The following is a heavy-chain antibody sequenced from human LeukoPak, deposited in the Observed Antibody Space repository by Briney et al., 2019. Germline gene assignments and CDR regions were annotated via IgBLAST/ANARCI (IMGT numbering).Heavy chain of an antibody. Sequence: SETLSLTCAVYGRSFSGYYWSWIRQPPGKGLEWIGEINHSGSTNYNPSLKSRVTISVDTSKNQFSLKLSSVTAADTAVYYCARGRLGGGYWGQGTLVTVSS. V-gene: IGHV4-34*01. CDR2: INHSGST. CDR1: GRSFSGYY. D-gene: IGHD3-3*01. CDR3: ARGRLGGGY. J-gene: IGHJ4*02.